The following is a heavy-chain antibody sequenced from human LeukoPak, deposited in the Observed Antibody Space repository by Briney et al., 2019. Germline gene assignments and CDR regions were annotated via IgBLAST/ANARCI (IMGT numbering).Heavy chain of an antibody. Sequence: PGRSLRPSCAASGFTFSSYAMHWVRQAPGKGLEWVAVISYDGSNKYYADSVKGRFTISRDNSKNTLYLQMNSLRAEDTAVYYCARDQSTYYYYYGVDVWGQGTTVTVSS. CDR1: GFTFSSYA. V-gene: IGHV3-30-3*01. J-gene: IGHJ6*02. D-gene: IGHD2-2*01. CDR2: ISYDGSNK. CDR3: ARDQSTYYYYYGVDV.